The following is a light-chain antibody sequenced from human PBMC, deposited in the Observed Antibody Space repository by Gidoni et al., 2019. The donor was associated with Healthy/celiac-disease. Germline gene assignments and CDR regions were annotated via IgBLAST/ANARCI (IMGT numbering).Light chain of an antibody. CDR2: AAS. V-gene: IGKV1-39*01. J-gene: IGKJ2*01. CDR3: QQGYSTPQT. CDR1: QSISSY. Sequence: DIQMTQSPSSLSASVGDRVTITCRASQSISSYLNWYQQKPGKAPKLLIYAASSLQSWVPSRFSGSGSGTDFNLTISSLQPEDFATYYCQQGYSTPQTFGQXTKLEIK.